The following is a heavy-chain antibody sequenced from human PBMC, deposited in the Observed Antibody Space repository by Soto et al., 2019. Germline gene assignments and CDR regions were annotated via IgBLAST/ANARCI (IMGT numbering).Heavy chain of an antibody. CDR3: ARDIGEMSAV. V-gene: IGHV3-21*06. Sequence: GGSLRLSCTGSGFTFSSSTMTWVCQGPGKGLEWVSSISSSSSYIYFADSLKGRFTISRDNAKNSLYLQMNSLRAEDTAVYYCARDIGEMSAVWGQGTQVTVSS. CDR2: ISSSSSYI. D-gene: IGHD3-10*01. CDR1: GFTFSSST. J-gene: IGHJ4*02.